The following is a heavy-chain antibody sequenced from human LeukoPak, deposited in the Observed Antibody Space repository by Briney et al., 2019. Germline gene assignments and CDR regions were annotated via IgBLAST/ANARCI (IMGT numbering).Heavy chain of an antibody. J-gene: IGHJ4*02. D-gene: IGHD5-24*01. CDR1: GFTFSSYG. V-gene: IGHV3-33*01. Sequence: PGRSLRLSCAASGFTFSSYGMHWVRQAPGKGLEWVAVIWYDGSNKYYADSVKGRFTISRDNSKNTLYLQMNSLRAEDTAVYYCARGGPDGAADYWGQGTLVTVSS. CDR2: IWYDGSNK. CDR3: ARGGPDGAADY.